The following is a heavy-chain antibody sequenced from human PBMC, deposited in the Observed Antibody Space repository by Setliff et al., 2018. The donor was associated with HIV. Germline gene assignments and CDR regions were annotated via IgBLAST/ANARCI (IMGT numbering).Heavy chain of an antibody. V-gene: IGHV1-69*04. CDR1: GGSFSSYA. Sequence: SVKVSCKASGGSFSSYALHWMRQAPGQGLEWMGNILPIFNKVNYAQKFRGRVTITADKSTSTAYMELSSLTSDDAAVYFCARDNVDSDSRTYLHHWGQGTLVTVSS. CDR3: ARDNVDSDSRTYLHH. J-gene: IGHJ5*02. CDR2: ILPIFNKV. D-gene: IGHD3-22*01.